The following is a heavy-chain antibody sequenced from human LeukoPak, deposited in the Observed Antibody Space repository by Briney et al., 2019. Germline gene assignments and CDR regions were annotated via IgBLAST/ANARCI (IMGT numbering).Heavy chain of an antibody. CDR3: ARVRITMVRGVIGYYYYYMDV. D-gene: IGHD3-10*01. Sequence: SETLSLTCTASGGSISSYYWRWIRQPAGKGLEWIGRIYTSGSTNYNPSLKSRVTMSVDTSKNQFSLKLSSVTAADTAVYYCARVRITMVRGVIGYYYYYMDVWGKGTTVTVSS. V-gene: IGHV4-4*07. CDR2: IYTSGST. J-gene: IGHJ6*03. CDR1: GGSISSYY.